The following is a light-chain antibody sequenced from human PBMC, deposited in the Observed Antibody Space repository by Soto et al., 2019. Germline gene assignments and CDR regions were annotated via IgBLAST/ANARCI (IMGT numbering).Light chain of an antibody. V-gene: IGKV3-20*01. Sequence: EVVLTQSPGTLSLSPGERATLSCRASQGVTTAYLTWYQHKPGQAPRRLIYGASNRATGIPARFSGSGSGTDFTLTISRLEPGDFAVYSCQQYGASPLFTFGPGTKVDLK. CDR1: QGVTTAY. CDR2: GAS. CDR3: QQYGASPLFT. J-gene: IGKJ3*01.